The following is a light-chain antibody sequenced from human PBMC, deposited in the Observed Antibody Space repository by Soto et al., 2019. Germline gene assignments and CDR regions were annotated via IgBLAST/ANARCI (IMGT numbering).Light chain of an antibody. CDR1: SSDIGTYNY. CDR3: TSYTSSSTPVL. V-gene: IGLV2-14*01. Sequence: QSVLTQPASVSGSPGQSITISCTGTSSDIGTYNYVSWYQQHPGKVPKLMIYDVSNRLSGVSNRFSGSKSGNTASLTISGLQAEDEADYYCTSYTSSSTPVLFGGGTKVTVL. J-gene: IGLJ2*01. CDR2: DVS.